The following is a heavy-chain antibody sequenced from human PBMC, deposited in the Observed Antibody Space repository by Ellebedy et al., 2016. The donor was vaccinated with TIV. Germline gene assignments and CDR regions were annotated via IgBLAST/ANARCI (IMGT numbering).Heavy chain of an antibody. V-gene: IGHV4-59*01. CDR2: IYYSGST. Sequence: SETLSLXXTVSGGSISSYYWSWIRQPPGKGLEWIGYIYYSGSTNYNPSLKSRVTISVDTSKNQFSLKLSSVTAADTAVYYCARGPRYYYDSSGFNFDYWGQGTLVTVSS. CDR1: GGSISSYY. D-gene: IGHD3-22*01. CDR3: ARGPRYYYDSSGFNFDY. J-gene: IGHJ4*02.